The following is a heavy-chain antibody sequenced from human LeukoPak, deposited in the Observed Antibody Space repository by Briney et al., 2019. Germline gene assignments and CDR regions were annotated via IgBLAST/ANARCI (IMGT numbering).Heavy chain of an antibody. CDR1: GGSFSGYY. D-gene: IGHD3-10*01. Sequence: NSSETLSLTCAVYGGSFSGYYWSWIRQPPGKGLEWIGEINHSGSTNYNPSLKSRVTISVDTSKNQFSLKLSSVTAADTAVYYCAGDKYGTDYWGQGTLVTVSS. V-gene: IGHV4-34*01. CDR2: INHSGST. CDR3: AGDKYGTDY. J-gene: IGHJ4*02.